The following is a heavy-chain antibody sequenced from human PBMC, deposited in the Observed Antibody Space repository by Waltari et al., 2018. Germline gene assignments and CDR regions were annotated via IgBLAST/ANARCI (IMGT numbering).Heavy chain of an antibody. CDR3: ARARDEDTAMVYFDH. Sequence: EVQLVESGGGLVHPGGSLRLSCAASGFTVSNHQMSWVRQAPGKGLEWVSLIYSAGSTYYADSVRGRFSISRDNSKNTLHLQMNSLRAEDTAMYYCARARDEDTAMVYFDHWGQGTLISVSS. CDR2: IYSAGST. CDR1: GFTVSNHQ. V-gene: IGHV3-66*02. D-gene: IGHD5-18*01. J-gene: IGHJ4*02.